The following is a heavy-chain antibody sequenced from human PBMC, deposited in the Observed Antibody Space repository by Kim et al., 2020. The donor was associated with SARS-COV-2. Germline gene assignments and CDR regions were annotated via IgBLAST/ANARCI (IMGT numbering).Heavy chain of an antibody. CDR2: ISYDGSNK. D-gene: IGHD2-15*01. J-gene: IGHJ4*02. Sequence: GGSLRLSCAASGFTFSSYGMHWVRQAPGKGLEWVAVISYDGSNKYYADSVKGRFTISRDNSKNTLYLQMNSLRAEDTAVYYCARDDCSGGSCLDYWGQGTLVTVSS. CDR3: ARDDCSGGSCLDY. V-gene: IGHV3-33*05. CDR1: GFTFSSYG.